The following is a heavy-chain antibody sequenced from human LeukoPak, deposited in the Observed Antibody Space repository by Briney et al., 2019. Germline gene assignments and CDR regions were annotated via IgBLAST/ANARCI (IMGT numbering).Heavy chain of an antibody. Sequence: AASVKVSCKASGYTFTSYAMNWVRQAPGQGLEWMGWINTNTGNPTYAQGFTGRFVFSLDTSVSAAYLQISSLKAEDTAVYYCARAIVGATHYYFDYWGQGTLVTVSS. V-gene: IGHV7-4-1*02. CDR1: GYTFTSYA. CDR3: ARAIVGATHYYFDY. J-gene: IGHJ4*02. CDR2: INTNTGNP. D-gene: IGHD1-26*01.